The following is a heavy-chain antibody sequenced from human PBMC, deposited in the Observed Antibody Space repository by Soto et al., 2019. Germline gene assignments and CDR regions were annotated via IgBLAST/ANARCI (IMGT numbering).Heavy chain of an antibody. D-gene: IGHD3-22*01. V-gene: IGHV1-18*01. CDR3: ARAMNYYDSSGYYYYGMDV. CDR1: GYTFTSYG. CDR2: ISAYNGNT. J-gene: IGHJ6*02. Sequence: ASVKVSCKASGYTFTSYGISWVRQAPGQGLEWMGWISAYNGNTNYAQKLQGRVTMTTDTSTSTAYMELRSLRSDDTAVYYCARAMNYYDSSGYYYYGMDVWGQGTTVTVSS.